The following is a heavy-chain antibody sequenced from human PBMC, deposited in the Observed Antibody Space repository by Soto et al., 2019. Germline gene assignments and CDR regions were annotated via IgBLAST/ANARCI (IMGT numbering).Heavy chain of an antibody. CDR3: ARAIVLMVYAPVGYGMDV. CDR2: IYYSGST. V-gene: IGHV4-30-4*01. D-gene: IGHD2-8*01. Sequence: TLSLTCTVSGGSISSGDYYWSWIRQPPGKGLEWIGYIYYSGSTYYNPSLKSRVTISVDTSKNQFSLKLSSVTAADTAVYYCARAIVLMVYAPVGYGMDVWGQGTTVTVSS. J-gene: IGHJ6*02. CDR1: GGSISSGDYY.